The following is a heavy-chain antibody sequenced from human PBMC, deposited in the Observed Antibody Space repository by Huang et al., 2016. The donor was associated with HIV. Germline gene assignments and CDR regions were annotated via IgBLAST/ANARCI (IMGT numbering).Heavy chain of an antibody. D-gene: IGHD2-2*01. CDR1: GDSLSGFF. Sequence: QVRLDQWGAGLLKPSETLTLTCAVYGDSLSGFFWSWIRQSPGRGLEWIGEITQSGRTNYNPSLKRRVTIAMDTSKKQFSLKLKSVTADDTSTYYCARGRGTSWSFFDTWGQGSFVTVSS. J-gene: IGHJ5*02. CDR2: ITQSGRT. V-gene: IGHV4-34*01. CDR3: ARGRGTSWSFFDT.